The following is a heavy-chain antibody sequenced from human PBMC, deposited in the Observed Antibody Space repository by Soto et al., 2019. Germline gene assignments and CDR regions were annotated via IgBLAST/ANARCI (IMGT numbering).Heavy chain of an antibody. CDR2: ISASGDTV. V-gene: IGHV3-48*03. D-gene: IGHD2-21*02. CDR3: AGLSVTGGVDV. J-gene: IGHJ6*02. Sequence: EVRLEESGGGFVQPGGALRLSCVFSGLTSSGIELNWVRQAAGKGLEWLSYISASGDTVDYIDSVRGRFAISRDNAKQSLFLQMSALRVEDTAVYYCAGLSVTGGVDVWVQGTTVTVSS. CDR1: GLTSSGIE.